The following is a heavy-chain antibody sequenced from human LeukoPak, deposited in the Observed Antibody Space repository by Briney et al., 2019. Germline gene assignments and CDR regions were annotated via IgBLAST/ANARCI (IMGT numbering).Heavy chain of an antibody. J-gene: IGHJ4*02. CDR1: GYMFTSHG. V-gene: IGHV1-18*01. Sequence: ASAKVSCKSSGYMFTSHGIHWLRQAPGQGLEWMGWISAQNGNTNYVQQFLGRVTMTRDTSASTAYMELRSLKSDDTAVYYCARESNGGYGFDYWGQGTLVTVAS. D-gene: IGHD5-12*01. CDR2: ISAQNGNT. CDR3: ARESNGGYGFDY.